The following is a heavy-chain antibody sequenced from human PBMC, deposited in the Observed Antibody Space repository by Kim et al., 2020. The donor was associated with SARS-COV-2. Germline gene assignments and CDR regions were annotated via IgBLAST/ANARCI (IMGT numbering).Heavy chain of an antibody. CDR3: ARAYSSGWTYFDY. D-gene: IGHD6-19*01. CDR2: ISSSSSYI. CDR1: GFTFSSYS. Sequence: GGSLRLSCAASGFTFSSYSMNWVRQAPGKGLEWVSSISSSSSYIYYADSVKGRFTISRDNAKHSLYLQMNSLRAEDTAVYYCARAYSSGWTYFDYWGQGTLVTVSS. V-gene: IGHV3-21*01. J-gene: IGHJ4*02.